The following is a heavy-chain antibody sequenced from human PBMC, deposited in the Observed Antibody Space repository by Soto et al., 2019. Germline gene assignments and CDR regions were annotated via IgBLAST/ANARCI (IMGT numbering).Heavy chain of an antibody. D-gene: IGHD5-12*01. V-gene: IGHV6-1*01. CDR3: AKGDNLGPKTGYAFDP. Sequence: PSQTLSLTCAISGDSVSGNSAAWNWIRQSPSRGLEWLGRTYYGSKWYNDYAVSVKSRIIINPDTSNNQFSLQLNSVTPEDTAVYFCAKGDNLGPKTGYAFDPWGQGIMVTVSS. J-gene: IGHJ5*02. CDR1: GDSVSGNSAA. CDR2: TYYGSKWYN.